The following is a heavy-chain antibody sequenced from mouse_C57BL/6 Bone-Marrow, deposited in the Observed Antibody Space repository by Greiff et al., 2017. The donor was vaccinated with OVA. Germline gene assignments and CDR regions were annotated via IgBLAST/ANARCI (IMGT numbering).Heavy chain of an antibody. CDR2: ISSGSSTI. CDR3: AHFYFDY. J-gene: IGHJ2*01. V-gene: IGHV5-17*01. CDR1: GFTFSDYG. Sequence: EVMLVESGGGLVKPGGSLKLSCAASGFTFSDYGMHWVRQAPEKGLEWVAYISSGSSTIYYADTVKGRFTISRDNAKNTLFLQMTSVRSEDATMSYCAHFYFDYWGQGTTLTVSS.